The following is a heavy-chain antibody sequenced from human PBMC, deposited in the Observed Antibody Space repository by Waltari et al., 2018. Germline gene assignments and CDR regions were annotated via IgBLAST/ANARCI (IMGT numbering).Heavy chain of an antibody. CDR2: IHGGNGNT. Sequence: QVYLVQSGAELKKPGASAKVSCQASGYPFTKSSLHWVRQAPGQGLEWMGWIHGGNGNTKYSKKFQDRLSISQDTSATTVYMELSSLTSEDTAVYYCAKTQYDFWSAYFDYWGQGTLVTVSS. D-gene: IGHD3-3*01. J-gene: IGHJ4*02. CDR3: AKTQYDFWSAYFDY. CDR1: GYPFTKSS. V-gene: IGHV1-3*01.